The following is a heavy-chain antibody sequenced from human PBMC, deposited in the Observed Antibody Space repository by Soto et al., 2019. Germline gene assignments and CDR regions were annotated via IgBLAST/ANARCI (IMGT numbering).Heavy chain of an antibody. J-gene: IGHJ4*02. CDR3: ARDRLNNAYNIFFDY. D-gene: IGHD1-1*01. V-gene: IGHV3-74*01. CDR2: INGDGSAT. Sequence: EVQLVESGGGLVQPGGSLRLSCAASGFTFSSHWMHWVRQAPGKGLVWVSRINGDGSATTYADSVKGRFTISRDNAKNTLFLQMNSLRVEDTAVYYCARDRLNNAYNIFFDYWGQGTLATVSS. CDR1: GFTFSSHW.